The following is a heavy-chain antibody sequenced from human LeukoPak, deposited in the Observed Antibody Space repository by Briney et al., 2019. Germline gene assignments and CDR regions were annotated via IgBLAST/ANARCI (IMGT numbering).Heavy chain of an antibody. D-gene: IGHD2-2*01. J-gene: IGHJ5*02. CDR3: ARGGYCSSTSCYHSNWFDP. Sequence: GGSLRLSCATSGFTFSSYGMHWVRQVPGKGLEWVAVISNDGSNIQYGDSAKGRFTISRDNSKNTVFLHMNSLRSEDTAVYYCARGGYCSSTSCYHSNWFDPWGQGTLVTVSS. CDR1: GFTFSSYG. CDR2: ISNDGSNI. V-gene: IGHV3-30*03.